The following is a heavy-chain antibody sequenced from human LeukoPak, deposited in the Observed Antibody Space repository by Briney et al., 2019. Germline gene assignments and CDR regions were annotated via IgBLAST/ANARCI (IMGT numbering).Heavy chain of an antibody. J-gene: IGHJ4*02. Sequence: TGGSLRLSCAASGFTFSSYAIHWVRQAPGKGLEWVAVISYDGSNKYYADSVKGRFTISRDNSKNTLYLQMNSLRAEDTAVYYCARDTEIVVTTYYFDYWGQGTLVTVSS. V-gene: IGHV3-30-3*01. CDR1: GFTFSSYA. CDR3: ARDTEIVVTTYYFDY. CDR2: ISYDGSNK. D-gene: IGHD3-22*01.